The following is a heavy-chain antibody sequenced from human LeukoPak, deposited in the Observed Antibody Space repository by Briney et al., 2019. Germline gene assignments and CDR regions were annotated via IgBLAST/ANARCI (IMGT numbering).Heavy chain of an antibody. CDR3: ARDDFYGRAFDI. Sequence: PSETLSLTCTVSGGSISSGGYYWSWIRRPPGKGLEWIGYIYHSGSTYYNPSLKSRVTISVDRSKNQFSLKLSSVTAADTAVYYCARDDFYGRAFDIWGQGTMVTVSS. D-gene: IGHD2-21*02. CDR1: GGSISSGGYY. V-gene: IGHV4-30-2*01. J-gene: IGHJ3*02. CDR2: IYHSGST.